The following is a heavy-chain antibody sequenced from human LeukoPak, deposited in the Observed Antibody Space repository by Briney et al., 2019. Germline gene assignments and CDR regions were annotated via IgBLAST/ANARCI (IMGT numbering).Heavy chain of an antibody. J-gene: IGHJ3*02. CDR1: GFTVSSNY. D-gene: IGHD5-24*01. CDR2: IYYGGSA. Sequence: AGGSLRLSCAASGFTVSSNYMSWVRQAPGKGLEWVSVIYYGGSAYYADSVRGRFTISRDNSKNTVYLLMNSLRAEDTAVYYCASVALDGDAFDIWGQGTMVTVSS. CDR3: ASVALDGDAFDI. V-gene: IGHV3-53*01.